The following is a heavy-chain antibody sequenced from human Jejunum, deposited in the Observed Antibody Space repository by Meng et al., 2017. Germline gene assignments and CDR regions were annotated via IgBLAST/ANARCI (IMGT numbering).Heavy chain of an antibody. CDR1: EFAFSNAW. Sequence: GESLKISCAASEFAFSNAWMTWVRQSPGKGLEWVGRIKSKTDGGTTEYAAPVKGRFTISRDDSKNTLFLEMNSLKTEDTAVYYCTSLLVGGTMGRGVFDIWGQGTMVTVSS. V-gene: IGHV3-15*01. CDR3: TSLLVGGTMGRGVFDI. CDR2: IKSKTDGGTT. J-gene: IGHJ3*02. D-gene: IGHD1-26*01.